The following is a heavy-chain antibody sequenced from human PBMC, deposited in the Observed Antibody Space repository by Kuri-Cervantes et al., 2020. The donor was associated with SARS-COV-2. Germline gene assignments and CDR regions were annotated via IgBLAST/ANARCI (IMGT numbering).Heavy chain of an antibody. V-gene: IGHV3-21*01. CDR1: GFTFSSYS. CDR3: ARDFATTVVTLGRGGDY. Sequence: GGSLRLSCAASGFTFSSYSMNWVRQAPGKGLEWVSSISSSSSYIYYADSVKGRFTISRDNAKNSLYLQMNSLRAEDTAVYYCARDFATTVVTLGRGGDYWGQGTLVTVSS. D-gene: IGHD4-23*01. J-gene: IGHJ4*02. CDR2: ISSSSSYI.